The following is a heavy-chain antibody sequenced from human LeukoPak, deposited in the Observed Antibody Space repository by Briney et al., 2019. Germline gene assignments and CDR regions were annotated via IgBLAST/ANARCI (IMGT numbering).Heavy chain of an antibody. V-gene: IGHV4-39*07. CDR3: ARDVEPFDP. J-gene: IGHJ5*02. Sequence: SETLSLTCTVSGGSISSSSYYWSWIRQPPGKGLEWIGSIYYSGSTYYNPSLKSRVTISVDTSKNQFSLKLSSVTAADTAVYYCARDVEPFDPWGQGTLVTVSS. D-gene: IGHD1-1*01. CDR2: IYYSGST. CDR1: GGSISSSSYY.